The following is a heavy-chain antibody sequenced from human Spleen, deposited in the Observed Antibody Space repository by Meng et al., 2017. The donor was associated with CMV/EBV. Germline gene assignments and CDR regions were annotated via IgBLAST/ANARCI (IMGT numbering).Heavy chain of an antibody. J-gene: IGHJ6*02. D-gene: IGHD2-2*02. V-gene: IGHV3-21*01. CDR2: ITHSGDYL. CDR1: GFTFSSYS. Sequence: GESLKISCAASGFTFSSYSMNWVRQAPGKGLEWVSSITHSGDYLYYADSVKGRFTIPRDNAKNSLYLQMNSLRAEDTAVYYCARDGRYCSSTSCYMSYDFWSGYPPFYYYYGMDVWGQGTTVTVSS. CDR3: ARDGRYCSSTSCYMSYDFWSGYPPFYYYYGMDV.